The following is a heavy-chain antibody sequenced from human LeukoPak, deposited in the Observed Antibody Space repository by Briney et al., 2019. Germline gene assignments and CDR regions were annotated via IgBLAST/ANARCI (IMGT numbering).Heavy chain of an antibody. J-gene: IGHJ4*02. CDR2: IKQDGSEK. D-gene: IGHD2-15*01. V-gene: IGHV3-7*04. Sequence: GGSLRLSCAASRFTFSSYWMSWVRQAPGKGLEWVANIKQDGSEKYYVDSVMGRFTISRDNAKSSLYLQMNSLRAEDTAVYYCARVKPVAATRVVFYFDYWGQGTLVTVSS. CDR3: ARVKPVAATRVVFYFDY. CDR1: RFTFSSYW.